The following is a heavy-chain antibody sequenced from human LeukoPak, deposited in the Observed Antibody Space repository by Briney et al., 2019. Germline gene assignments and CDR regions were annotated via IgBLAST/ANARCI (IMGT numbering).Heavy chain of an antibody. D-gene: IGHD1-26*01. CDR2: IYYSGST. Sequence: SETLSLTCTVSGGSISSYYWSWIRQPAGKGLEWIGYIYYSGSTNYNPSLKSRVTISVDTSKNQFSLKLSSVTAADTAVYYCASFYSGSSVQYFQHWGQGTLVTVSS. CDR1: GGSISSYY. CDR3: ASFYSGSSVQYFQH. V-gene: IGHV4-59*01. J-gene: IGHJ1*01.